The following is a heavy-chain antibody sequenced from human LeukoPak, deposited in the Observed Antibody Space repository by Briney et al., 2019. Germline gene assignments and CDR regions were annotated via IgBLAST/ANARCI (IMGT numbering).Heavy chain of an antibody. Sequence: GGSLTLSCAASGFTFSSYDMHWVRQTTGKGLEWVSAIDTGGGTYYSGSVNGRFTISRKNARKSLYLQMTSLRAGDTAVYYCVREGSGSGLRTLDHWGQGTLVTVSS. CDR2: IDTGGGT. CDR1: GFTFSSYD. CDR3: VREGSGSGLRTLDH. V-gene: IGHV3-13*01. J-gene: IGHJ4*02. D-gene: IGHD2-15*01.